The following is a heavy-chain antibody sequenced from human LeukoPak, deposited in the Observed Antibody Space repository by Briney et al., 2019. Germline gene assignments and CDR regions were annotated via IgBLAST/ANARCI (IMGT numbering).Heavy chain of an antibody. J-gene: IGHJ4*02. CDR1: GFTFSSYW. CDR3: ARDILVVAAYYFGY. V-gene: IGHV3-74*01. CDR2: INTDGSST. D-gene: IGHD2-15*01. Sequence: GGSLRLSCAASGFTFSSYWMHWVRQAPGKGLVWVSRINTDGSSTSYADSVKGRFTISRDNAKNTLYLQMNSLRAEDTAVYYCARDILVVAAYYFGYWGQGTLVTVSS.